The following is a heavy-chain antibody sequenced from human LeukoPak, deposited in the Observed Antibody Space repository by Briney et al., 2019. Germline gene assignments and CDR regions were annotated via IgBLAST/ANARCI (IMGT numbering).Heavy chain of an antibody. Sequence: GGSLRLSCAASGFTFDDYGMSWVRQAPGKGLEWVSGINWNGGSTGYADSVKGRFTIPRDNAKNSLYLQMNSLRAEDTALYYCARENYYGSGSYPIYYYYYMDVWGKGTTVTVSS. D-gene: IGHD3-10*01. CDR3: ARENYYGSGSYPIYYYYYMDV. CDR2: INWNGGST. J-gene: IGHJ6*03. V-gene: IGHV3-20*04. CDR1: GFTFDDYG.